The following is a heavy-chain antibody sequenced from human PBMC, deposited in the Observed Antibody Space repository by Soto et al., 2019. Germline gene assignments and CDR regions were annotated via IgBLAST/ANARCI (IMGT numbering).Heavy chain of an antibody. CDR3: ARTRRGPVRSYFDY. J-gene: IGHJ4*02. CDR1: GYTFTGYY. Sequence: VASVKVSCKASGYTFTGYYMHWVRQAPGQGLEWMGWINPNSGGTNYAQKFQGRVTMTRDTSISTAYMELSRLRSDDTAVYYCARTRRGPVRSYFDYWGQGTLVTVSS. D-gene: IGHD2-15*01. V-gene: IGHV1-2*02. CDR2: INPNSGGT.